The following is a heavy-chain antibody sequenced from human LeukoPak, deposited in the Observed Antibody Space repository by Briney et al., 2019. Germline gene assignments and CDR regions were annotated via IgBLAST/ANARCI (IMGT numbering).Heavy chain of an antibody. Sequence: ASVKVSCKASGYTFTSYGISWVRQAPGQGLEWMGWISAYNGNTNYAQKLQGRVTMTRDTSTSTVYMELSSLRSEDTAVYYCARVRSSYGAFDIWGQGTMVTVSS. J-gene: IGHJ3*02. V-gene: IGHV1-18*01. CDR3: ARVRSSYGAFDI. D-gene: IGHD1-26*01. CDR1: GYTFTSYG. CDR2: ISAYNGNT.